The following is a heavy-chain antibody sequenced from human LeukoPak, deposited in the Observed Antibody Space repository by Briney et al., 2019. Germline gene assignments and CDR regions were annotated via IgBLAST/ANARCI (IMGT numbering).Heavy chain of an antibody. D-gene: IGHD3/OR15-3a*01. Sequence: SETLSLTCTVSGGSISSGDYYGSWIRQPPGKGLEWVGYIYYSGSTYYNPSLKSRVTISVDTSKNQFSLKLSSVTAADTAVYYCARVSGGLARAFDYWGQGTLVTVSS. J-gene: IGHJ4*02. CDR3: ARVSGGLARAFDY. CDR1: GGSISSGDYY. CDR2: IYYSGST. V-gene: IGHV4-30-4*01.